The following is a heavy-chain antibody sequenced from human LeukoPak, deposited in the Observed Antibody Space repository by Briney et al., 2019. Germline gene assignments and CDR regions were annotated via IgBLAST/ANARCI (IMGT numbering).Heavy chain of an antibody. CDR1: GGSFSGYY. J-gene: IGHJ6*02. Sequence: TSETLSLTCAVYGGSFSGYYWSWIRQPPGKGLEWIGEINHSGSTNYNPSLKSRVTISVDTSKNQFSLKLSSVTAADTAVYYCARGTRVDYGGLYYYYYYGMDVWGQGTTVTVSS. D-gene: IGHD4-23*01. V-gene: IGHV4-34*01. CDR3: ARGTRVDYGGLYYYYYYGMDV. CDR2: INHSGST.